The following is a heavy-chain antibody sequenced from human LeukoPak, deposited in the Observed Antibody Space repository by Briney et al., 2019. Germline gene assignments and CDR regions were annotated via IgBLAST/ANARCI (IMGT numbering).Heavy chain of an antibody. V-gene: IGHV1-69*06. J-gene: IGHJ3*02. CDR2: IIPIFGTA. CDR3: ARSDTSGGVIAFDAFDI. CDR1: GGTFSSYA. Sequence: ASVKVSCKASGGTFSSYAISWVRQAPGQGLEWMGGIIPIFGTANYAQKFQGRVTITADKSTSTAYMELSSLRSDDTAVYYCARSDTSGGVIAFDAFDIWGRGTMVTVSS. D-gene: IGHD3-16*02.